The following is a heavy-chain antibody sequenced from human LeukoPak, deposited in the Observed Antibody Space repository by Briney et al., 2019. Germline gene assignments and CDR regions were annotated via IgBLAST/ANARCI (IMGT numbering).Heavy chain of an antibody. D-gene: IGHD5-12*01. CDR3: ARDTGGYEGNLDY. J-gene: IGHJ4*02. CDR1: GGSISSYY. V-gene: IGHV4-59*01. Sequence: SETLSLTCTVSGGSISSYYWSWIRQPPGKGLEWIGYIYYSGSTNYNPSLKSRVTISVDTSKNQFSLKLSSVTAADTAVYYCARDTGGYEGNLDYWGQGTLVTVSS. CDR2: IYYSGST.